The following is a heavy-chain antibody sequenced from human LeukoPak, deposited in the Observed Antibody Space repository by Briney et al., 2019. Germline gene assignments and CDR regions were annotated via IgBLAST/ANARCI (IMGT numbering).Heavy chain of an antibody. D-gene: IGHD3-22*01. V-gene: IGHV4-31*03. J-gene: IGHJ4*02. CDR2: NYYSGST. CDR3: ARVGGAYYYDSSGYSGIFDH. CDR1: GCSISSGGFY. Sequence: SQTLSLTCTVSGCSISSGGFYWSWIRQHPGKGLEWIGYNYYSGSTYYNPYLRGRVTISGGTTKNQFSLKLSSVTAADTAVYYCARVGGAYYYDSSGYSGIFDHWGQGTLVTVSS.